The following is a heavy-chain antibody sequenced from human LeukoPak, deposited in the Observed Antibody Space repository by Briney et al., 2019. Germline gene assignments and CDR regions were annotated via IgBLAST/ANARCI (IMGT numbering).Heavy chain of an antibody. J-gene: IGHJ4*02. CDR3: ARGRRDTQYQVFDY. V-gene: IGHV3-21*01. CDR1: GFTFSSYS. Sequence: PGGSLRLSCAASGFTFSSYSMNWVRQAPGKGLEWVSSISSSSYIYYADSVKGRFTISRDNAKNSLYLQMSSLRDEDTAVYYCARGRRDTQYQVFDYWGQGTLVTVSS. CDR2: ISSSSYI. D-gene: IGHD2-2*01.